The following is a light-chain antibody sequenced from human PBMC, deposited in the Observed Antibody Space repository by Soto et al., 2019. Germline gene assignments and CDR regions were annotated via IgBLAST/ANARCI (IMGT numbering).Light chain of an antibody. Sequence: DIHMTQSPSTLSASVGDRVTITCRASQSNSIWLAWYQQKLGNAPNLLIYKTSSLVTGVPSRFSGSGSGTEFTRTISSLQPDEFATDYGQHCNDYSWTFGQGTKVEVK. CDR2: KTS. V-gene: IGKV1-5*03. CDR1: QSNSIW. CDR3: QHCNDYSWT. J-gene: IGKJ1*01.